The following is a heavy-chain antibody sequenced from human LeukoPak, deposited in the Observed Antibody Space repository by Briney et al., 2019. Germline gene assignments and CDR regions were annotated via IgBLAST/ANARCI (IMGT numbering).Heavy chain of an antibody. Sequence: ASVKVSCKASGYTFTSYDINWVRQATGQGLEWVGWMNPNSGNTGYAQKFQGRVTITRNTSITTTYMELSSLRSEDTAVYYCARRSAYGSGSYYVDYWGQGTLVTVSS. D-gene: IGHD3-10*01. J-gene: IGHJ4*02. CDR3: ARRSAYGSGSYYVDY. V-gene: IGHV1-8*03. CDR2: MNPNSGNT. CDR1: GYTFTSYD.